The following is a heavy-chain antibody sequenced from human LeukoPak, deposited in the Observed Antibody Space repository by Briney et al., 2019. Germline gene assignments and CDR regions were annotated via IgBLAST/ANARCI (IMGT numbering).Heavy chain of an antibody. CDR2: IYYSGST. D-gene: IGHD2-2*01. J-gene: IGHJ4*02. Sequence: PSETLSLTCTVSGGSVSSGSYYWSWIRQPPGKGLEWIGYIYYSGSTNYNPSLKSRVTISVDTSKNQFSLKLSSVTAADTAVYYRASTVVVPAAMYGYYFDYWGQGTLVTVSS. V-gene: IGHV4-61*01. CDR1: GGSVSSGSYY. CDR3: ASTVVVPAAMYGYYFDY.